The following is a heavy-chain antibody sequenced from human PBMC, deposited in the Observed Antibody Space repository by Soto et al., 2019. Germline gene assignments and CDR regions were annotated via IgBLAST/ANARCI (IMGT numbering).Heavy chain of an antibody. D-gene: IGHD2-21*02. CDR2: IYYSGST. J-gene: IGHJ4*02. CDR1: GGSISSSSYY. V-gene: IGHV4-39*01. Sequence: SETLSLTCTVSGGSISSSSYYWGWIRQPPGKGLEWIGSIYYSGSTYYNPSLKIRVTISVDTSKNQFSLKLSSVTAADTAVYYCAAVGCRGGDCYTDFFGQRIDYWGQGTLVTVSS. CDR3: AAVGCRGGDCYTDFFGQRIDY.